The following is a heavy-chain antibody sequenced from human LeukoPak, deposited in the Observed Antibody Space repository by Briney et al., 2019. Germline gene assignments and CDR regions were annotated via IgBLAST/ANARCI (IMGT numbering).Heavy chain of an antibody. J-gene: IGHJ4*02. CDR2: INTDGSST. CDR1: GLTLRTYW. Sequence: GGSLRLSCAASGLTLRTYWMHWVRHAPGKGLVWVSHINTDGSSTSYADSVKGRFTISRDNAKNTLYLQMNSLRAEDTAVYYCARGGYSYGYDYWGQGTLVTVSS. CDR3: ARGGYSYGYDY. D-gene: IGHD5-18*01. V-gene: IGHV3-74*01.